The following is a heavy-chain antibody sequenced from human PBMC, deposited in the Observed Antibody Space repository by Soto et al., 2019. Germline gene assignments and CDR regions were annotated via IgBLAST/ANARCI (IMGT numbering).Heavy chain of an antibody. CDR1: GFTFSNAW. V-gene: IGHV3-15*07. D-gene: IGHD6-13*01. CDR3: TTQWYSSSWYSDYYYYGMDV. J-gene: IGHJ6*02. CDR2: IKSKTDGGTT. Sequence: TGGSLRLSCAASGFTFSNAWMNWVRQAPGKGLEWVGRIKSKTDGGTTDYAAPVKGRFTISRDDSKNTLYLQMNSLKTEDTAVYYCTTQWYSSSWYSDYYYYGMDVWGQGTTVTVSS.